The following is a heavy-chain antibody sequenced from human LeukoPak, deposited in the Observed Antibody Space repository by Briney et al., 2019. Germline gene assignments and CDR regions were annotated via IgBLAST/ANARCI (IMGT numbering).Heavy chain of an antibody. CDR1: GGSISSGSYY. V-gene: IGHV4-61*02. D-gene: IGHD6-13*01. CDR2: IYTSGST. J-gene: IGHJ6*03. Sequence: PSETLSLTCTVSGGSISSGSYYWSWIRQPAGKGLEWIGRIYTSGSTNYNPSLKSRVTISVDTSKNQFSLKLSSVTAADTAVYYCARGMSAAAGHYYYYYMDVWGKGTTVTVSS. CDR3: ARGMSAAAGHYYYYYMDV.